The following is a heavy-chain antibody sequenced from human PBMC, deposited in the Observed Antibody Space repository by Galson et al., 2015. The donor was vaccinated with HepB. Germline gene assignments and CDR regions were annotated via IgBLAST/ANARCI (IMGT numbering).Heavy chain of an antibody. Sequence: SETLSLTCTVSGGSISSSSYYWGWIRQPPGKGLEWIGSIYYSGSTYYNPSLKSRVTISVDTSKNQFSLKLSSVTAADTAVYYCASHTYRWELLSPFDYWGQGTLVTVSS. D-gene: IGHD1-26*01. CDR3: ASHTYRWELLSPFDY. CDR1: GGSISSSSYY. V-gene: IGHV4-39*01. J-gene: IGHJ4*02. CDR2: IYYSGST.